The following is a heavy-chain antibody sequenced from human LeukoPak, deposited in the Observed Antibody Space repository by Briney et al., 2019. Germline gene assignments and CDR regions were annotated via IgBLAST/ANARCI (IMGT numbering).Heavy chain of an antibody. CDR1: GYTFTGYY. V-gene: IGHV1-2*02. CDR3: ARDLYGDHFDY. CDR2: INPNSGGT. Sequence: ASVKVSCKASGYTFTGYYMHWVRQAPGQGLEWMGWINPNSGGTNYAQKFQGRFTISRDNAKNSLYLQMNSLRAEDTAVYYCARDLYGDHFDYWGQGTLVTVSS. J-gene: IGHJ4*02. D-gene: IGHD4-17*01.